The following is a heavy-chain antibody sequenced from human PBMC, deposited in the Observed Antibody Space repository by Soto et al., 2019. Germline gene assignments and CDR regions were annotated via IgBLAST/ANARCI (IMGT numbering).Heavy chain of an antibody. CDR1: GYSFTSYW. J-gene: IGHJ3*02. D-gene: IGHD2-15*01. V-gene: IGHV5-51*01. CDR3: ARSKLNILVVVAAAFDI. Sequence: PGESLKISCKGSGYSFTSYWIGWVRQMPGKGLEWMGIIYPGDSDTRYSPSFQGQVTISADKSISTAYLQWSSLKASDTAMYYCARSKLNILVVVAAAFDIWGQGTTVNVSS. CDR2: IYPGDSDT.